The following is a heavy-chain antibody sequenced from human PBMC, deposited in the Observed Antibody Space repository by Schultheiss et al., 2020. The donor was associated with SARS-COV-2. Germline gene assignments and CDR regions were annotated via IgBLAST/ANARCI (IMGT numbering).Heavy chain of an antibody. J-gene: IGHJ6*02. Sequence: GESLKISCKASGGTFSSYAISWVRQAPGQGLEWMGWISAYKSNTNYAQKLQGRVTLTTDTSTSTAYMELRSLRSDDTAVYYCARGLPNEASSSWYFGGDYYYGMDVWGQGTTVTVSS. CDR3: ARGLPNEASSSWYFGGDYYYGMDV. CDR2: ISAYKSNT. V-gene: IGHV1-18*01. CDR1: GGTFSSYA. D-gene: IGHD6-13*01.